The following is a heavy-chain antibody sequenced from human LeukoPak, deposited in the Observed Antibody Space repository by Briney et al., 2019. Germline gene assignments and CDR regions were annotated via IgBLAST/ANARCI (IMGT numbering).Heavy chain of an antibody. D-gene: IGHD6-13*01. V-gene: IGHV3-23*01. CDR1: GFTFSSYA. J-gene: IGHJ4*02. CDR3: AKESSGSWYLMGVIDY. Sequence: PGGSLRLSCAASGFTFSSYAMSWVRQAPGKGLEWVSAISGSGGSTYYADSVKGRFTISRDNSKNTLYLQMNSLRAEDTAVYYCAKESSGSWYLMGVIDYWGQGTLVTVSS. CDR2: ISGSGGST.